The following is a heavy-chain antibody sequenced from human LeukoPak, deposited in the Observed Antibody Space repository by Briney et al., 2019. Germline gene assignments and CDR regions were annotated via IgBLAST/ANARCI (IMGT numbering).Heavy chain of an antibody. CDR1: GGSISSYY. CDR2: IYYSGST. D-gene: IGHD1-1*01. CDR3: ARVEADARLA. Sequence: SETLSLTCTVSGGSISSYYWSWIRQPPGKGLEWIGYIYYSGSTNYNPSLKSRVTISVDKSKNQFSLKLSSVTAADTAVYYCARVEADARLAWGQGTLVTVSS. J-gene: IGHJ5*02. V-gene: IGHV4-59*12.